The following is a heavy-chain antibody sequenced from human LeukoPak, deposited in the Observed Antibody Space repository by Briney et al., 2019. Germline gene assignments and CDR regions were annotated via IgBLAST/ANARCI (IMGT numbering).Heavy chain of an antibody. D-gene: IGHD1-26*01. CDR1: GFTFSNYW. CDR3: AKDRRSGSPDAFDI. V-gene: IGHV3-7*01. J-gene: IGHJ3*02. CDR2: IKQDESEK. Sequence: PGGSLRLSCAASGFTFSNYWMTWVRQAPGKGLEWVANIKQDESEKYYVDSVKGRFTISRDNAKNSLYLQMNSLRDEDTAVYYCAKDRRSGSPDAFDIWGQGTMVTVSS.